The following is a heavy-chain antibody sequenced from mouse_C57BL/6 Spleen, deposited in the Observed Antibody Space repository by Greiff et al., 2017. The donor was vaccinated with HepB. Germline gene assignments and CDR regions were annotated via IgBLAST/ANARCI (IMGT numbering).Heavy chain of an antibody. CDR1: GFTFSDYG. Sequence: EVKLMESGGGLVKPGGSLKLSCAASGFTFSDYGMHWVRQAPEKGLEWVAYISSGSSTIYYADTVKGRFTISRDNAKNTLFLQMTSLRSEDTAMYYCAGFYYYGSSWYFDVWGTGTTVTVSS. V-gene: IGHV5-17*01. J-gene: IGHJ1*03. D-gene: IGHD1-1*01. CDR3: AGFYYYGSSWYFDV. CDR2: ISSGSSTI.